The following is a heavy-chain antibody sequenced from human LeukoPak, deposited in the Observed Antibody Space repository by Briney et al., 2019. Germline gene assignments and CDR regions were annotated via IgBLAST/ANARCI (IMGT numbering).Heavy chain of an antibody. CDR3: ARVKDKYYYDSSGYYSGLSYFDY. D-gene: IGHD3-22*01. CDR2: IYHSGST. Sequence: PSETLSLTCTVSGYSTSSGYYWGWIRQPPGKGLEWIGSIYHSGSTYYNPSLKSRVTISVDTSKNQFSLKLSSVTAADTAVYYCARVKDKYYYDSSGYYSGLSYFDYWGQGTLVTVSS. CDR1: GYSTSSGYY. V-gene: IGHV4-38-2*02. J-gene: IGHJ4*02.